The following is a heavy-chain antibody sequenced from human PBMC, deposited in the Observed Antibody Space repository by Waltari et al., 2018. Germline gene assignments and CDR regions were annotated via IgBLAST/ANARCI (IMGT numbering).Heavy chain of an antibody. D-gene: IGHD3-16*02. Sequence: QVQLVQSGAEVKKPGSSVKVSCKASGGTFSSYAISWVRPAPGQGLEWMGGIIPILGIANYAQKFQGRVTITADKSTSTAYMELSSLRSEDTAVYYCARGGYDYIWGSYRYNFDYWGQGTLVTVSS. CDR3: ARGGYDYIWGSYRYNFDY. J-gene: IGHJ4*02. V-gene: IGHV1-69*10. CDR2: IIPILGIA. CDR1: GGTFSSYA.